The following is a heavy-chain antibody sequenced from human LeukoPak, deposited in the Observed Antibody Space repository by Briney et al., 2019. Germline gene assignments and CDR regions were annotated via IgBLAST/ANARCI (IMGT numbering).Heavy chain of an antibody. CDR2: INPNSGGT. D-gene: IGHD3-16*01. CDR1: GHTFTGYY. J-gene: IGHJ6*02. V-gene: IGHV1-2*02. CDR3: ARDPLYDYVWEGMDV. Sequence: ASVKVSCKASGHTFTGYYMHWVRQAPGQGLEWMGWINPNSGGTNYAQKFQGRVTMTRDTSISTAYMELSRLRSDDTAVYYCARDPLYDYVWEGMDVWGQGTTVTVSS.